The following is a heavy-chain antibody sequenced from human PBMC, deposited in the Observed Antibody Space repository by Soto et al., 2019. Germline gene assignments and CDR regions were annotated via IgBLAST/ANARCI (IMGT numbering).Heavy chain of an antibody. V-gene: IGHV4-34*01. J-gene: IGHJ4*02. CDR2: INHSGST. CDR1: GGSFSGYY. D-gene: IGHD6-6*01. Sequence: SETLSLTCAVYGGSFSGYYWSWIRQPPGKGLEWIGEINHSGSTNYNPSLKSRVTISVDTSKNQFSLKLSSVTAADTAVYYCARMSAARYFDYWGQGTLVTVSS. CDR3: ARMSAARYFDY.